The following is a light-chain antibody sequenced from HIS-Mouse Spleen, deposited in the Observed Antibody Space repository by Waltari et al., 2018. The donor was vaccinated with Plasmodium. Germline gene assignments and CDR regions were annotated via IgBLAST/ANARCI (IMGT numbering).Light chain of an antibody. V-gene: IGKV1-8*01. CDR3: QQYYSYPLT. J-gene: IGKJ4*01. CDR2: AAS. CDR1: QGISSY. Sequence: AIRMTQPPSSLSASTGDRVTITCRASQGISSYLAWYQQKPGKAPKLLIYAASTLQSGVPSRFSGSGSGTDFILTISCLQSEDFATYYCQQYYSYPLTFGGGTKVEIK.